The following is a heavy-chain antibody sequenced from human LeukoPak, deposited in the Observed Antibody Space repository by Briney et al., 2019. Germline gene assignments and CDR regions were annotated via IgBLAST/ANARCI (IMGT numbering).Heavy chain of an antibody. CDR1: GGSISSYY. CDR3: ASTGGYYDIRAMDV. D-gene: IGHD3-22*01. Sequence: SETLSLTCTVSGGSISSYYWSWIRQPPGKGLEWIGYIYYSGSTNYNPSLKSRVTISVDTSKNQFSLKLSSVTAADTAVYYCASTGGYYDIRAMDVWGQGTTVTVSS. CDR2: IYYSGST. V-gene: IGHV4-59*01. J-gene: IGHJ6*02.